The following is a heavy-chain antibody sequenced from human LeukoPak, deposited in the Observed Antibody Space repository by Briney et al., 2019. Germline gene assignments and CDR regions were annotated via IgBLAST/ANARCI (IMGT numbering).Heavy chain of an antibody. CDR2: INPNSGGT. V-gene: IGHV1-2*02. J-gene: IGHJ4*02. CDR3: ARGQTNRLLWVGELVSNINPFDY. CDR1: GYTFTGYY. D-gene: IGHD3-10*01. Sequence: GASVKVSCKASGYTFTGYYMHWVRQAPGQGLEWMGWINPNSGGTNYAQKVQGRVTMSTDTSTSTVYMELRSLISDDTGVYYCARGQTNRLLWVGELVSNINPFDYWGQGTLVTVSS.